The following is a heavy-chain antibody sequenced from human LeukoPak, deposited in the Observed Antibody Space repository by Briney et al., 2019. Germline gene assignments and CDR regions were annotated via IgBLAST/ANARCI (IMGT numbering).Heavy chain of an antibody. CDR1: EFTFSTYG. D-gene: IGHD6-13*01. Sequence: GSLRLSCAASEFTFSTYGMHWVRQAPGKGLEWVAVIPYDGSYKFYADSVKGRFTISRDNSKNTLYLQMNSLRAEDAAVYYCARMIAAAGTGWFDPWGQGTLVTVSS. V-gene: IGHV3-30*03. CDR3: ARMIAAAGTGWFDP. CDR2: IPYDGSYK. J-gene: IGHJ5*02.